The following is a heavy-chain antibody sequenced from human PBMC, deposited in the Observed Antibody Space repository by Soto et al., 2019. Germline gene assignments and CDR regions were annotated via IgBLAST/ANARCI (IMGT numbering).Heavy chain of an antibody. V-gene: IGHV4-31*02. CDR3: ARMYSSGSGWFHH. CDR2: FYSSGSI. J-gene: IGHJ5*02. CDR1: GYFIGAGGYY. Sequence: PSETLSLTCFVSGYFIGAGGYYWSWIRHHPGKGLEWIGSFYSSGSIIYNPSLRSRVSISGDMSTNQFSMSLTPVTAADTARYYCARMYSSGSGWFHHWGQGTLVTVSS. D-gene: IGHD6-19*01.